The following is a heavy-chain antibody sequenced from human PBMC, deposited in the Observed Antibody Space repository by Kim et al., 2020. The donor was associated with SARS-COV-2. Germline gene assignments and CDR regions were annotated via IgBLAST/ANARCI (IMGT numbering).Heavy chain of an antibody. Sequence: SETLSLTCTVSGGSISSGGYYWSWIRQHPGKGLEWIGYIYYSGSTYYNPSLKSRVTISVDTSKNQFSLKLSSVTAADTAVYYCARGGGLGPMVRGDAFDIWGQGTMVTVSS. J-gene: IGHJ3*02. V-gene: IGHV4-31*03. CDR1: GGSISSGGYY. CDR2: IYYSGST. CDR3: ARGGGLGPMVRGDAFDI. D-gene: IGHD3-10*01.